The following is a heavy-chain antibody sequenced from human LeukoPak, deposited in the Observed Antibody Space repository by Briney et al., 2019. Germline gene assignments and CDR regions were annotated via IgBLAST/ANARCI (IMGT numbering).Heavy chain of an antibody. Sequence: GGSLRLSCAASGFTFSSYGMLCARQAPGKGLEWVAVISYDGSNKYYADSVKGRFTISRDNSKNTLYLQMNSLRAEDTAVYYCAKDRDYGDSPDYWGQGTLVTVSS. V-gene: IGHV3-30*18. CDR1: GFTFSSYG. D-gene: IGHD4-17*01. CDR3: AKDRDYGDSPDY. J-gene: IGHJ4*02. CDR2: ISYDGSNK.